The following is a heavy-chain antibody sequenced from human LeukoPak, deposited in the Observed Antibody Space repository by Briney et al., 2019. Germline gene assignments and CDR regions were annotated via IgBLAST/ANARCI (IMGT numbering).Heavy chain of an antibody. Sequence: SETLSLTCAVYGGSFSGYYWSWIRQPPGKGLEWIGEINHSGSTNYNPSLKSRVTISVDTSKNQFSLKLSSVTAADTAVYYCARGRPHSGSYIAWGQRTLVTVSS. CDR2: INHSGST. D-gene: IGHD1-26*01. CDR3: ARGRPHSGSYIA. CDR1: GGSFSGYY. V-gene: IGHV4-34*01. J-gene: IGHJ4*02.